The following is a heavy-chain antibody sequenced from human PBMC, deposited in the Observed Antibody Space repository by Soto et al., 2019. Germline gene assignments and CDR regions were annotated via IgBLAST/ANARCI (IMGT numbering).Heavy chain of an antibody. CDR3: AKSTGGTANGMDV. Sequence: PGGSLRLSCAASGFTFSSYAMHWVRQAPGKGLEWVAVISYDGSNQNYADSVKGRFTISRDNSKNTLYLQMSSLRAEDTALYYCAKSTGGTANGMDVWGQGTTVTVSS. D-gene: IGHD2-8*02. V-gene: IGHV3-30-3*02. CDR1: GFTFSSYA. J-gene: IGHJ6*02. CDR2: ISYDGSNQ.